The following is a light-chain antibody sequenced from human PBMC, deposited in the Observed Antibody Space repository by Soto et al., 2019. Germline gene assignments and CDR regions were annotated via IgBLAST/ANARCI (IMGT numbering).Light chain of an antibody. CDR2: KAS. V-gene: IGKV1-5*03. CDR3: QQYNSYPST. J-gene: IGKJ2*01. CDR1: QSISSW. Sequence: DIQMTQSPSTLSASVGDRVTITCRASQSISSWLAWYQQKPGKAPMLLIYKASSLESGVPSRFSGSGSGTEFTLTFSSLQPDDFATYYCQQYNSYPSTVGQGTKLEIK.